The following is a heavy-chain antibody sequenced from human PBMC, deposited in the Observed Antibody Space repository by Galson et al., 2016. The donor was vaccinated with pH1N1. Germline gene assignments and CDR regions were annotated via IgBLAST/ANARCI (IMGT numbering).Heavy chain of an antibody. J-gene: IGHJ4*02. CDR2: IDPSDGTT. CDR3: ARRYYFDY. Sequence: SVKVSCKASGYSVTRYYMHWVRQAPGQGLEWMGIIDPSDGTTTYSQKFQGRITMTRDTPTNSVYMELSSLTSDDTAVYCCARRYYFDYWGQGTLITVSS. CDR1: GYSVTRYY. V-gene: IGHV1-46*01.